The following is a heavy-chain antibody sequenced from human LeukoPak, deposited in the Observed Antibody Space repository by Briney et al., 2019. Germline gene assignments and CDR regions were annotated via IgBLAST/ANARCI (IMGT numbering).Heavy chain of an antibody. J-gene: IGHJ4*02. CDR3: AKDDAQGGFDY. CDR2: IWYDGSKK. CDR1: GFTFSRKG. Sequence: GGSLRLSCAASGFTFSRKGMHWVRQTPGKGLEWVTVIWYDGSKKYYADSVKGRFTISRDNSKNTLYLQMNSLRAEDTAVYYCAKDDAQGGFDYWGQGTLVTVSS. D-gene: IGHD3-16*01. V-gene: IGHV3-33*06.